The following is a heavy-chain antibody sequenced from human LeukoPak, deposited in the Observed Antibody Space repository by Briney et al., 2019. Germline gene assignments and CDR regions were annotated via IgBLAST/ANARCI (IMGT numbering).Heavy chain of an antibody. CDR1: GGSISSYY. CDR2: IYYSGST. D-gene: IGHD5-18*01. CDR3: ARADVDTAMVYFDY. V-gene: IGHV4-59*01. J-gene: IGHJ4*02. Sequence: GSLRLSCTVSGGSISSYYWSWIRQPPGKGLEWIGYIYYSGSTNYNPSLKSRVTISVDTSKNQFSLKLSSVTAADTAVYYCARADVDTAMVYFDYWGQGTLVTVSS.